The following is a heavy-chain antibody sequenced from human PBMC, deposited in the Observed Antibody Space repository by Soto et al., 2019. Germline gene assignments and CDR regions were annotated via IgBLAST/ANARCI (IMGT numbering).Heavy chain of an antibody. CDR2: IYYGGNT. Sequence: PSETLSLTCSVSGGSISGYYLSWTRQPPGKGLEWIGYIYYGGNTNYNPSLKSRVTISEDTSKNQFSLKLRSVTTADTAVYYCERKLWSSEPSNSFDPWGQGTLVTVSS. CDR3: ERKLWSSEPSNSFDP. V-gene: IGHV4-59*01. J-gene: IGHJ5*02. CDR1: GGSISGYY. D-gene: IGHD1-26*01.